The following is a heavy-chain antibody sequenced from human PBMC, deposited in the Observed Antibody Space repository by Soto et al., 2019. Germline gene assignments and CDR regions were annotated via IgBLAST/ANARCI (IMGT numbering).Heavy chain of an antibody. CDR1: GGSISSGGYY. CDR2: IYYSGST. J-gene: IGHJ5*02. D-gene: IGHD3-9*01. V-gene: IGHV4-31*03. CDR3: ARDNRIRYFDGGVAFDP. Sequence: QVQLQESGPGLVKPSQTLSLTCTVSGGSISSGGYYWSWIRQHPGKGLEWIGYIYYSGSTYFNPSLKSRVTISVDTSKNQFSLKLSSVTAADTAVYYCARDNRIRYFDGGVAFDPWGQGTLVTVSS.